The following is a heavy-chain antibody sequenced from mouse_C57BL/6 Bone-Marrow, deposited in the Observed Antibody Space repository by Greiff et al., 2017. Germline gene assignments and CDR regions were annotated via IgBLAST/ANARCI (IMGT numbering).Heavy chain of an antibody. Sequence: EVKVEESGGGLVKPGGSLKLSCAASGFTFSSYAMSWVRQTPEKRLEWVATISDGGSYTYYPDNVKGRFTISRDNAKNNLYLQMSHLKSEDTAMYYCARGYGNYWYFDVWGTGTTVTVSS. CDR2: ISDGGSYT. CDR1: GFTFSSYA. CDR3: ARGYGNYWYFDV. V-gene: IGHV5-4*03. J-gene: IGHJ1*03. D-gene: IGHD2-1*01.